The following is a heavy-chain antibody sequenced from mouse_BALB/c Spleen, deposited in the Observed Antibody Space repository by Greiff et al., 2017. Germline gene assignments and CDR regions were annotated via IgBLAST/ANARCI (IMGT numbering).Heavy chain of an antibody. CDR2: ISSGGGST. J-gene: IGHJ4*01. D-gene: IGHD3-1*01. CDR3: ARKSSGYLYAMDY. V-gene: IGHV5-12-1*01. CDR1: GFAFSSYD. Sequence: EVKLMESGGGLVKPGGSLKLSCAASGFAFSSYDMSWVRQTPEKRLEWVAYISSGGGSTYYADTVKGRFTISRDNPKNTLFLQMTSLRSEDTAMYYCARKSSGYLYAMDYWGQGTSVTVSS.